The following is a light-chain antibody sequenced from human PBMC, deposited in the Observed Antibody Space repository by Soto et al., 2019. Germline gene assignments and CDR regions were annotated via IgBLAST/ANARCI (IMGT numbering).Light chain of an antibody. V-gene: IGKV3-20*01. CDR2: GAS. J-gene: IGKJ5*01. Sequence: EIVLTQSPGILSLSPGERATLSCRASQSVSSNDLAYLAWYQQKPGQAPRLLIYGASNRATGIPDRFSGSGSGTDFTLTISRLEPEDFAVYYCHHCSSSPSITFGPGTRLEI. CDR3: HHCSSSPSIT. CDR1: QSVSSNDLAY.